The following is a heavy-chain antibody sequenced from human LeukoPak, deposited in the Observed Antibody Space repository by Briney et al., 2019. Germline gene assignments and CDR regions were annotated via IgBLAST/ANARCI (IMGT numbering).Heavy chain of an antibody. V-gene: IGHV3-30-3*01. Sequence: GGSLRLSCAASGFTFSSYAMHWVRQAPGKGLEWVAVISYDGSNKYYADSVKGRFTISRDNSKNTLYLQMNSLRAEDTAVYYCARVLSLMEYTVVDYWGQGTLVTVSS. D-gene: IGHD2-8*01. CDR3: ARVLSLMEYTVVDY. CDR2: ISYDGSNK. CDR1: GFTFSSYA. J-gene: IGHJ4*02.